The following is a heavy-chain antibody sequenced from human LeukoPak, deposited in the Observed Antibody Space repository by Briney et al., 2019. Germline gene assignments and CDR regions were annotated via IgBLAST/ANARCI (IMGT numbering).Heavy chain of an antibody. J-gene: IGHJ4*02. CDR1: RFNVNNYW. CDR2: INEDGRVT. Sequence: GGSLRLSCAASRFNVNNYWMHWVRQAPGKGLVWVSRINEDGRVTSYAGSVRGRFTISRDSVENTLHLQMNSLRAEDTAVYYCVKDFGGDSDYWGQGTLVTVSS. D-gene: IGHD2-21*02. CDR3: VKDFGGDSDY. V-gene: IGHV3-74*01.